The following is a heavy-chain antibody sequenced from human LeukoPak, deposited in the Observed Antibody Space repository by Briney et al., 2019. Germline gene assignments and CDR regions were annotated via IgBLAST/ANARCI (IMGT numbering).Heavy chain of an antibody. J-gene: IGHJ6*02. CDR2: ISSSSSYI. Sequence: PGGSLRLSCAASGFTFSSYSMNWVRQAPGKGLEWVSSISSSSSYIYYADSVKGRFTISRDNAKNSLYLQMNSLRAEDTAVYYCARALHPEQLLDGVDVWGQGTTVTVSS. CDR1: GFTFSSYS. CDR3: ARALHPEQLLDGVDV. D-gene: IGHD6-6*01. V-gene: IGHV3-21*01.